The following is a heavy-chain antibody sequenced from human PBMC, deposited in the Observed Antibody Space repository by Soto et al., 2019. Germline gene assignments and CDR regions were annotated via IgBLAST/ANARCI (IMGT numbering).Heavy chain of an antibody. V-gene: IGHV3-74*01. D-gene: IGHD3-3*01. J-gene: IGHJ6*02. CDR2: INSDGSST. CDR1: GFTFSSYW. Sequence: GGSLRLSCAASGFTFSSYWMHWVRQAPGKGLVWVSRINSDGSSTSYADSVKGRFTISRDNAKNTPYLQMNSLRAEDTAVYYCASQYYDFWSGYSPSYYYYGMDVWGQGTTVTVSS. CDR3: ASQYYDFWSGYSPSYYYYGMDV.